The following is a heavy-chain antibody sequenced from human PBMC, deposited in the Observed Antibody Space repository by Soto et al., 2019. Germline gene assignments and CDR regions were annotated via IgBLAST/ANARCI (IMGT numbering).Heavy chain of an antibody. D-gene: IGHD3-3*01. V-gene: IGHV3-23*01. J-gene: IGHJ4*02. CDR2: ILGGGGST. Sequence: PGGSLRLSCAASGFTFNSYAMSWVRQAPGKGLEWVSAILGGGGSTYYADSVKGRFTISRDNSKNTVSPQMNSLRAEDTAVYYCAKGYDFWSGLDYWGQGTLVTVSS. CDR1: GFTFNSYA. CDR3: AKGYDFWSGLDY.